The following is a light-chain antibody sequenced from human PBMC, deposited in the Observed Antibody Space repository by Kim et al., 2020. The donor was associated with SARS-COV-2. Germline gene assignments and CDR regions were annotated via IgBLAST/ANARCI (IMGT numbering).Light chain of an antibody. J-gene: IGLJ1*01. CDR3: QAWDTSTAYV. V-gene: IGLV3-1*01. CDR1: KLGDKY. CDR2: HDT. Sequence: SYELTQPPSVSVSPGQTASITCSGHKLGDKYACWYQQKRGQSPVLVIYHDTKRPSGIPERFSGSNSGNTATLTISGTQAMDEADYYCQAWDTSTAYVFET.